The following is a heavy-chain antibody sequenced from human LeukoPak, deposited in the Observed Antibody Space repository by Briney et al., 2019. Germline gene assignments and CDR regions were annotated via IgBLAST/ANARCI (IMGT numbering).Heavy chain of an antibody. Sequence: ASVKVSCKASGGTFSSYAISWVRQAPGQGLEWMGGIIPIFGTANYAQKFQGRVTITADESTSTAYMELSSLRSEDTAVYYCARGPPNCSSTSCYRTFDYWGQGTLVTVSS. J-gene: IGHJ4*02. V-gene: IGHV1-69*13. CDR1: GGTFSSYA. D-gene: IGHD2-2*02. CDR2: IIPIFGTA. CDR3: ARGPPNCSSTSCYRTFDY.